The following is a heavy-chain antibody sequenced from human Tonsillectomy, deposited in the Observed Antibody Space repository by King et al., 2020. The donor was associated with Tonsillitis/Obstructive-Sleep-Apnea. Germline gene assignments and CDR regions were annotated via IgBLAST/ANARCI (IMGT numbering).Heavy chain of an antibody. CDR1: GYILIELS. CDR2: FDPEDGET. D-gene: IGHD4-23*01. CDR3: ATMRGGAVVSAMDV. J-gene: IGHJ6*02. Sequence: QLVQSGAEVKKPGASVKVSCKVSGYILIELSMHWVRHAPGKGLEWMGGFDPEDGETIYAQKFQGRVTMTEDTSTDTAYMEVNSLTSEDTAVYYCATMRGGAVVSAMDVWGQGTTVTVSS. V-gene: IGHV1-24*01.